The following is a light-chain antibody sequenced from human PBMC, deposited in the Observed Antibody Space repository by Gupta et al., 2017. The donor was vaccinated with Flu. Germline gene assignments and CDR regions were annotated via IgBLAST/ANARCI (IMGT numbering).Light chain of an antibody. Sequence: QSWLTQPPSASGTPGQRVSISCLGSSSSIGSNTVNWYQHPPGTAPKLLIYVNNQRPSGVPDRCSGSTTGTSASLAISGLQAEDEADDYCASWDDSLSGQVVFGGGTKLTVL. V-gene: IGLV1-44*01. CDR2: VNN. J-gene: IGLJ2*01. CDR3: ASWDDSLSGQVV. CDR1: SSSIGSNT.